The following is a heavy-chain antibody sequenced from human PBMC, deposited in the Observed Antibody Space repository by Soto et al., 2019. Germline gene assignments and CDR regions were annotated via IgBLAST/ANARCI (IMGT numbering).Heavy chain of an antibody. CDR2: IYYSGST. CDR3: AREIVGASAANWFDP. J-gene: IGHJ5*02. Sequence: PSETLSLTCTVSGGSISSGDYYWSWIRQPPGKGLEWIGYIYYSGSTYYNPSLKSRVTISVDTSKNQFSLKLSSVTAADTAVYYCAREIVGASAANWFDPWGQGTLVTVS. V-gene: IGHV4-30-4*01. CDR1: GGSISSGDYY. D-gene: IGHD1-26*01.